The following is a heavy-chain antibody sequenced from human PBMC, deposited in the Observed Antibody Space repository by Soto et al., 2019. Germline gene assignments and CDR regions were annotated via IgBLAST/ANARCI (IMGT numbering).Heavy chain of an antibody. V-gene: IGHV4-61*08. CDR3: ARLAAAAPVDY. Sequence: PSETLSLTCAVSGGSISSGGYSWSWIRQPPGKGLEWIGYIYYSGSTNYNPSLKSRVTISVDTSKNQFSLKLSSVTAADTAVYYCARLAAAAPVDYWGQGTLVTVSS. D-gene: IGHD6-13*01. CDR1: GGSISSGGYS. J-gene: IGHJ4*02. CDR2: IYYSGST.